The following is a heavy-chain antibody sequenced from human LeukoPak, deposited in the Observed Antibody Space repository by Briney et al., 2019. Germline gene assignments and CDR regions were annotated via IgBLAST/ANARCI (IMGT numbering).Heavy chain of an antibody. D-gene: IGHD3-3*01. CDR2: INPNSGGT. CDR3: ARDDFWSGYSYYFDY. Sequence: GASVKVSCKASGYTFTGYYMHWVRQAPGQGLEWMGRINPNSGGTNYAQKFQGRVTMTRDTSISTAYMELSRLRSDDTAVYYCARDDFWSGYSYYFDYWGQGTLVTVSS. J-gene: IGHJ4*02. V-gene: IGHV1-2*06. CDR1: GYTFTGYY.